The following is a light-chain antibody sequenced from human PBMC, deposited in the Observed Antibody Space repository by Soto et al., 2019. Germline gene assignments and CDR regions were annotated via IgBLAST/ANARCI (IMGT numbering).Light chain of an antibody. CDR3: QQYNSYWGT. Sequence: DIQMTQSPSTLSASVGDRVTITCRTSQSISSWLAWYQQKPGQAPKLLIYDASSLESGVPSRFSGSGSGTEFTLTISSLQPDDFATYYCQQYNSYWGTFGQGTKVEIK. CDR2: DAS. V-gene: IGKV1-5*01. J-gene: IGKJ1*01. CDR1: QSISSW.